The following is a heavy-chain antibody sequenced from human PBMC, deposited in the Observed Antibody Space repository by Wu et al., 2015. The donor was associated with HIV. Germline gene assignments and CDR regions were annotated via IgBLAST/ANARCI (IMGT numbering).Heavy chain of an antibody. CDR2: IIPIHGAA. Sequence: QVQLVQSGAEVRKPGSSVKVSCKASGGTFSRSGFSWVRQVPGQGFEWMGRIIPIHGAANYAQKFEGRVTITADESTGTAYMELSSLTSEDTAVYFCATVPDTRGYSTAEWYLDLWGRGTLIVVSS. D-gene: IGHD3-22*01. J-gene: IGHJ2*01. CDR3: ATVPDTRGYSTAEWYLDL. V-gene: IGHV1-69*11. CDR1: GGTFSRSG.